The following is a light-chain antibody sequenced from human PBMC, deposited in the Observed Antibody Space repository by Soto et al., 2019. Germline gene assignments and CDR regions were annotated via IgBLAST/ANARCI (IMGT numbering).Light chain of an antibody. J-gene: IGLJ3*02. V-gene: IGLV1-40*01. CDR3: SSYSSVTTLWV. CDR2: GNS. CDR1: SSNIGAGYD. Sequence: QSVLTQPPSVSGAPGQRVTISCTGSSSNIGAGYDVHWYQQLPGTAPKLLIYGNSNRPSGVPDRFSGSKSGTSASLAITGLQAEDEADYYCSSYSSVTTLWVFGGGTQLTVL.